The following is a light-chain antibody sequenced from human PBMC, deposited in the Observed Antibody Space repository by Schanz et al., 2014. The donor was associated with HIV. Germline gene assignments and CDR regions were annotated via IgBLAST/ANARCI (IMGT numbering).Light chain of an antibody. CDR1: SSDVGGYNF. CDR2: DVT. CDR3: SSYTTSSTLV. J-gene: IGLJ2*01. V-gene: IGLV2-14*03. Sequence: QSALTQPASVSGSPGQSITISCTGTSSDVGGYNFASWYQPHPGKAPKLILNDVTKRPSGVPDRFSGSKSGNTASLTISGLQAQDEADYYCSSYTTSSTLVFGGGTKLTVL.